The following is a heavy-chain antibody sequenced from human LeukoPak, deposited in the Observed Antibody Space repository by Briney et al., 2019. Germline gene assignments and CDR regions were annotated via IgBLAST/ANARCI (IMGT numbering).Heavy chain of an antibody. Sequence: GESLKISCKGSGYSFTSYWIGWVRQMPGKGLEWMGIIYPGDSGTRYSPSFQGQVTISADKSISTAYLQWSSLKASDTAMYYCAKGYCSGGSCRRYYGMDVWGKGTTVTVSS. CDR2: IYPGDSGT. CDR3: AKGYCSGGSCRRYYGMDV. J-gene: IGHJ6*04. V-gene: IGHV5-51*01. CDR1: GYSFTSYW. D-gene: IGHD2-15*01.